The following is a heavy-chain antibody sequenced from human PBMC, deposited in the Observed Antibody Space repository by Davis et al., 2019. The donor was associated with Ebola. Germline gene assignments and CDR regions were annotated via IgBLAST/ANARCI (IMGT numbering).Heavy chain of an antibody. D-gene: IGHD2-2*01. CDR1: GYTFTSYG. CDR2: INPSGGST. Sequence: AASVKVSCKASGYTFTSYGITWVRQAPGQGLEWMGIINPSGGSTSYAQKFQGRVTMTRDTSTSTVYMELSSLRSEDTAVYYRQQGHDAFDIWGQGTMVTVSS. CDR3: QQGHDAFDI. V-gene: IGHV1-46*01. J-gene: IGHJ3*02.